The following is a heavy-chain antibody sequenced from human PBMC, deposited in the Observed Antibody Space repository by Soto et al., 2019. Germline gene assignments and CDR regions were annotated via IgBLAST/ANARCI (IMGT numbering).Heavy chain of an antibody. J-gene: IGHJ6*02. CDR3: ARHPSRRYYDSSGYYYPLVYGMDV. CDR2: IYYSGST. V-gene: IGHV4-59*08. Sequence: SETLSLTCAVYGGSFSGYYWSWIRQPPGKGLEWIGYIYYSGSTNYNPSLKSRVTISVDTSKNQFSLKLSSVTAADTAVYYCARHPSRRYYDSSGYYYPLVYGMDVWGQGTTVTVSS. CDR1: GGSFSGYY. D-gene: IGHD3-22*01.